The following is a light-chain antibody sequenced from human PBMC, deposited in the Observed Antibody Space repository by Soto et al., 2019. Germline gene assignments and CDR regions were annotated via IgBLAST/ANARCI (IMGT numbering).Light chain of an antibody. CDR3: SSYTSSSTKVV. Sequence: QSALTQPASVSGSPGQSITISWTGTSRDVGGYNYVSWYQQHPGKAPKLMIYEVSNRPSGVSNRFSGSKSGNTASLTISGLQAEDEADYYCSSYTSSSTKVVFGGGTKLTVL. V-gene: IGLV2-14*01. CDR2: EVS. J-gene: IGLJ2*01. CDR1: SRDVGGYNY.